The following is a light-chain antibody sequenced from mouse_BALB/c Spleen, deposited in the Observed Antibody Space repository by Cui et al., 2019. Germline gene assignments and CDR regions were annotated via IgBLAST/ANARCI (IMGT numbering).Light chain of an antibody. V-gene: IGKV4-80*01. CDR1: SSVSY. CDR2: STS. Sequence: QIVLTQSLAIMSASLGEDITLTCRASSSVSYMDWYQQKSGTSPKLLIYSTSNLASGVPSRFSGSGSGTFYSLTISSVEAEDAADYYCHQWSSYPWTFGGGTKLEIK. CDR3: HQWSSYPWT. J-gene: IGKJ1*01.